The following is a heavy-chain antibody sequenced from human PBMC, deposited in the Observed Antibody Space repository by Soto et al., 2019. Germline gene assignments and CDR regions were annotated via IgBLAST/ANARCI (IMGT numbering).Heavy chain of an antibody. V-gene: IGHV3-21*01. Sequence: GGSLRLSCAASGFTFSTYTMNWVRQAPGKGLEWVSSINGRSNYIYYADSVKGRFTISRDNAKNSLYLQMNSLRAEDTAVYYCAREDGVVGSTSAFDYWGQGTLVTVSS. D-gene: IGHD1-26*01. CDR1: GFTFSTYT. J-gene: IGHJ4*02. CDR3: AREDGVVGSTSAFDY. CDR2: INGRSNYI.